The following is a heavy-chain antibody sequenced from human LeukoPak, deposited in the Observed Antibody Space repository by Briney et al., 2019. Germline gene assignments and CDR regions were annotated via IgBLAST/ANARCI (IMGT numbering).Heavy chain of an antibody. V-gene: IGHV3-23*01. J-gene: IGHJ4*02. CDR1: GFTFSNFA. CDR2: VSGSGGST. Sequence: PGGSLRLSCAASGFTFSNFAMSWVRQAPGKGLEWVSAVSGSGGSTYYADSVKGRFTISRDNSKNTLYLQMNSLRAEDTAVYYCAKAPFITMVRGVISSYFDYWGQGTLVTVSS. D-gene: IGHD3-10*01. CDR3: AKAPFITMVRGVISSYFDY.